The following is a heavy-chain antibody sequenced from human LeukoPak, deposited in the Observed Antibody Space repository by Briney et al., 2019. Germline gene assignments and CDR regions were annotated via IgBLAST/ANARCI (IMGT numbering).Heavy chain of an antibody. D-gene: IGHD1-26*01. CDR1: GGSISSYY. CDR2: FYYSGNT. V-gene: IGHV4-59*08. CDR3: ATVRPENSGSYYWDY. J-gene: IGHJ4*02. Sequence: SETLSLTCTVSGGSISSYYWSWIRQPPGKGLEWIGCFYYSGNTNSNPSLKSRVTISVDTSKNQFSLKLVSVTAADTAVYYCATVRPENSGSYYWDYWGQGTLVTVSS.